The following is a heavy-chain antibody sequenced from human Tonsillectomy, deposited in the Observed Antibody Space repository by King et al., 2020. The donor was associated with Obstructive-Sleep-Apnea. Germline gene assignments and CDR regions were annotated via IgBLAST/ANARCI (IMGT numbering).Heavy chain of an antibody. CDR2: MSYDGSNK. CDR1: GFTFSTNF. Sequence: GQLVQSGGGVVQPGRSLRLSCAASGFTFSTNFMHWVRQAPGKGLEWVAVMSYDGSNKYYADSVKVRFTISRDNSKNTLYLEMNRLRPEDTAVYYCARDLLLWFGDETPNYFDYWGQGTLVTVSS. V-gene: IGHV3-30*04. J-gene: IGHJ4*02. CDR3: ARDLLLWFGDETPNYFDY. D-gene: IGHD3-10*01.